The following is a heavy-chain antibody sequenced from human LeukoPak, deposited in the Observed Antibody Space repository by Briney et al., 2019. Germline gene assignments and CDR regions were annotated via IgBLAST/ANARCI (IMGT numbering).Heavy chain of an antibody. V-gene: IGHV1-69*13. Sequence: GASVKVSCKASGGTFSSYAISWVRQAPGQGLEWMGGIIPIFGTANYAQKFQGRVTITADESTSTAYMELSSLRSEDTAVYYCARKRGYYYDSSGYFDYWGQGTLVTVPS. CDR2: IIPIFGTA. CDR3: ARKRGYYYDSSGYFDY. D-gene: IGHD3-22*01. J-gene: IGHJ4*02. CDR1: GGTFSSYA.